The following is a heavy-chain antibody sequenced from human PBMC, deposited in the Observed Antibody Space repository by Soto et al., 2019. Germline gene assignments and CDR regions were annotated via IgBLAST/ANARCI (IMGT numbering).Heavy chain of an antibody. CDR3: ARVPGYSYGYN. J-gene: IGHJ4*02. D-gene: IGHD5-18*01. Sequence: QVQLVQSGAEVKKPGASVKVSCKASGYTFTSYAMHWVRQAPGQRVEWMGWINAGNGNTKYSQKFQGRVTITRDTSASTAYMELSSLRSEDTAVYYCARVPGYSYGYNWGQGTLVTVSS. CDR1: GYTFTSYA. CDR2: INAGNGNT. V-gene: IGHV1-3*01.